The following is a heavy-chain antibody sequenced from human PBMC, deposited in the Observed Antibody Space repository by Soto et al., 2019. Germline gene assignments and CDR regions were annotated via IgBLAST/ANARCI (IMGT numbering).Heavy chain of an antibody. J-gene: IGHJ4*01. CDR3: ARLNPRRYSDD. CDR2: ITQGRST. Sequence: SETLSLTCAVYSGSFSGYYYSCIRQPPGGGLDSIGLITQGRSTTSSPSLKIRVTMSLDTSKNQFSLNMTSVSAAHTAVYYCARLNPRRYSDDWGDGTRVTVSS. V-gene: IGHV4-34*01. CDR1: SGSFSGYY.